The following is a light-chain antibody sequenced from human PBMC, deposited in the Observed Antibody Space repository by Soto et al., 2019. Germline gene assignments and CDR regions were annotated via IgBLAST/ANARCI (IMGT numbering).Light chain of an antibody. CDR3: QQYSGY. CDR2: DVS. J-gene: IGKJ3*01. V-gene: IGKV1-5*01. Sequence: QMTKSPSTLSASVGDRVTITCRASQNINTWLARYQQKPGTAPRLLIYDVSTLQSGAQSRFSGSGSGTEFTLSINLLQRDDSAIYYCQQYSGYFGPGTKV. CDR1: QNINTW.